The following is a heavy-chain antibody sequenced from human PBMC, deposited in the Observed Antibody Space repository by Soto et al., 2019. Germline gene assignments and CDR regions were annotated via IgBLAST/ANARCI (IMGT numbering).Heavy chain of an antibody. V-gene: IGHV4-39*01. D-gene: IGHD6-13*01. Sequence: PSEPLSHTCTISGRAISSSSYYWGCRRHPPGKGLEWIGSIYYSGSTYYNPSLKSRVTISVDTFKNQFSLKLSSVTAADTAVYYCASIRVAAAGTDYYYYGMDVWGQGTTVT. J-gene: IGHJ6*02. CDR3: ASIRVAAAGTDYYYYGMDV. CDR2: IYYSGST. CDR1: GRAISSSSYY.